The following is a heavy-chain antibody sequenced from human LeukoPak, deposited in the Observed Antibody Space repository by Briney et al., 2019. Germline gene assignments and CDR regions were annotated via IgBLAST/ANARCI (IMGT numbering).Heavy chain of an antibody. CDR2: IYHSGST. D-gene: IGHD5-18*01. CDR1: GGSISSGGYY. CDR3: ARCDSVTALDY. V-gene: IGHV4-30-2*02. Sequence: NPSQTLSLTCTVSGGSISSGGYYWSWIRQPPGKGLEWIGYIYHSGSTYYNPSLKSRVTISVDRSKNQFSLKLTSVTAADTAVYYCARCDSVTALDYWGQGTLVTVSP. J-gene: IGHJ4*02.